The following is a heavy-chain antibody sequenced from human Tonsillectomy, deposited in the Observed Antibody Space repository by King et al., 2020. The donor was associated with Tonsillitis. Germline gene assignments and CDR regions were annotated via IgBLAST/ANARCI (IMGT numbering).Heavy chain of an antibody. CDR2: ISSSSSII. Sequence: VQLVESGGGLVQPGGSLRLSCAASGFTFSNYNMNWVRQAPGKGLEWVSYISSSSSIIFYADSVRGRFTISRDNAKNSLYLQVSSLRDEDTVVYYCARDHDFYYSSGYYHLNDYWGHGTLVTVSS. D-gene: IGHD3-22*01. CDR3: ARDHDFYYSSGYYHLNDY. CDR1: GFTFSNYN. J-gene: IGHJ4*01. V-gene: IGHV3-48*02.